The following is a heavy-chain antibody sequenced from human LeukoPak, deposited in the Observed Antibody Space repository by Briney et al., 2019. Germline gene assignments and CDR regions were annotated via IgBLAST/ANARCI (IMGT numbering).Heavy chain of an antibody. Sequence: GRSLRLSCAASGFTVSSNHTSCVRQAPGKGLEWVSVTYSGGSTDYADSVTGRFTISRDNLKNTLYLQMNSLRAEDTAVYYCARGHAGYNWDQGTLVTFSS. CDR3: ARGHAGYN. CDR1: GFTVSSNH. V-gene: IGHV3-53*01. CDR2: TYSGGST. J-gene: IGHJ4*02. D-gene: IGHD1-1*01.